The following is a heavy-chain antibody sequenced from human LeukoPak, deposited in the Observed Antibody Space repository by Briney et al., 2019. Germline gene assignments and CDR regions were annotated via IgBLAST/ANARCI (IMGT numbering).Heavy chain of an antibody. CDR1: GGSISSYY. J-gene: IGHJ2*01. V-gene: IGHV4-59*01. Sequence: PSETLSLTCTVSGGSISSYYWSWIRQPPGKGLEWIGYIFYSGSTNSNPSLKSRVTLSLDTSKNHFSLKLSSVTAVDTAVYYCARYREGWYFDLWGRGTLVTVSS. CDR3: ARYREGWYFDL. CDR2: IFYSGST. D-gene: IGHD4-11*01.